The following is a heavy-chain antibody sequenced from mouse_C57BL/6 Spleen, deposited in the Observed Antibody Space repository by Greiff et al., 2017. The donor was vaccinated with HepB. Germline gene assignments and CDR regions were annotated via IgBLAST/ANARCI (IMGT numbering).Heavy chain of an antibody. Sequence: VQLQQSGPGLVQPSQSLSITCTVSGFSLTSYGVHWVRQSPEKGLEWLGVIGSGGSTDYNAAFISRLSISKDNSKSQVFFKMNSLQADDTAIYYCARNPTYYSNPHYYAMDYWGQGTSVTVSS. V-gene: IGHV2-2*01. D-gene: IGHD2-5*01. CDR3: ARNPTYYSNPHYYAMDY. CDR1: GFSLTSYG. CDR2: IGSGGST. J-gene: IGHJ4*01.